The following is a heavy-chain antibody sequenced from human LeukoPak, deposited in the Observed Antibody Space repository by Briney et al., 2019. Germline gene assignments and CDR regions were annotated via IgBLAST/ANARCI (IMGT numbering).Heavy chain of an antibody. V-gene: IGHV4-34*10. CDR2: INHSGSS. D-gene: IGHD5-24*01. Sequence: PSETLSLTCAVFGGSFSGQYWSWIRQPPGKGLEWIGEINHSGSSNYNPALKSRVTMSVDTSKNQFSLKVTSVTAADTAVYYCARYDVDMATNNWGQGTLVTVSS. CDR3: ARYDVDMATNN. J-gene: IGHJ4*02. CDR1: GGSFSGQY.